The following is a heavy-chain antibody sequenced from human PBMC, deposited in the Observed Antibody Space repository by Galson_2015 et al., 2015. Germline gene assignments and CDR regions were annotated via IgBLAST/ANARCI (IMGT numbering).Heavy chain of an antibody. V-gene: IGHV3-21*01. CDR2: ISSSSSYI. J-gene: IGHJ4*02. CDR3: ASDRESSSAWGY. Sequence: SLRLSCAASGFTFSSYSMNWVRQAPGKGLEWVSSISSSSSYIYYADSVKGRFTISRDNAKNSLYPQMNSLRAEDTAVYYCASDRESSSAWGYWGQGTLVTVSS. D-gene: IGHD6-13*01. CDR1: GFTFSSYS.